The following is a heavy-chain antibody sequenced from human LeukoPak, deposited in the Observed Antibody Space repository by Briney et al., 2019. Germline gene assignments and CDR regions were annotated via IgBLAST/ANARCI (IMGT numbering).Heavy chain of an antibody. CDR3: ARDPLKGFDY. J-gene: IGHJ4*02. Sequence: PSETLSLTCTVSGDSITSYYWSWIRQPAGKGLEWIGRINISGNTNYNPSLKSRVTMSLDTSKNQLSLKLSAVTAADTAVYYCARDPLKGFDYWGQGMLVTVSS. CDR2: INISGNT. CDR1: GDSITSYY. V-gene: IGHV4-4*07.